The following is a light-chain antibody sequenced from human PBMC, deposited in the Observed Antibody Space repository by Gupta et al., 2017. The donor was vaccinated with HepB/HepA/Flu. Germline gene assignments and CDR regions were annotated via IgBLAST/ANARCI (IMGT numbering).Light chain of an antibody. CDR2: EDS. Sequence: SYELTQPPSVSVSPVQTARITCSGDALPKKYVYWYQQKSGQAPGLVMYEDSKRPSGMPGSFSASSSAKTATTHTIGAQVEDDADYYYYQTDNSDSVVFGGGTKLTVL. CDR1: ALPKKY. CDR3: YQTDNSDSVV. J-gene: IGLJ2*01. V-gene: IGLV3-10*01.